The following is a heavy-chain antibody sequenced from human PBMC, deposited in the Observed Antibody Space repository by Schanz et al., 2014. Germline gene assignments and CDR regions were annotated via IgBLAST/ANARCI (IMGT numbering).Heavy chain of an antibody. Sequence: EVQLVESGGGLVQPGGSLRLSCAASGFTFSNYWIHWVRQAPGKGLVWVSRIDADGNSTSYADSVKGRFTISRDNAKNTLYLQMNSLRAEDTAVYYCARPLGPNYYYYGLDVWGQGITVTVSS. CDR3: ARPLGPNYYYYGLDV. V-gene: IGHV3-74*01. J-gene: IGHJ6*02. CDR2: IDADGNST. CDR1: GFTFSNYW.